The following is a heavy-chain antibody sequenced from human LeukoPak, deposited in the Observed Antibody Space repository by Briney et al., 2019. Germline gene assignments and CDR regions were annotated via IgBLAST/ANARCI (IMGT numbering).Heavy chain of an antibody. J-gene: IGHJ6*03. CDR3: ARGESSGWYSHYYYYYYMDV. V-gene: IGHV1-8*03. CDR1: GYTFTSYD. D-gene: IGHD6-19*01. CDR2: MNPNSGNT. Sequence: ASVKVSCKASGYTFTSYDINWVRQATGQGLEWMGWMNPNSGNTGYAQKFQGRATITRNTSISTAYMELSSLRSEDTAVYYCARGESSGWYSHYYYYYYMDVWGKGTTVTVSS.